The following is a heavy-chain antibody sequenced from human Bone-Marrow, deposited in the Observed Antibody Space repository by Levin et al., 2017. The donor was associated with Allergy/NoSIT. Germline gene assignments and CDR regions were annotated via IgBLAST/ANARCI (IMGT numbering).Heavy chain of an antibody. V-gene: IGHV3-21*01. CDR1: GFIFSGSS. D-gene: IGHD1-1*01. CDR3: VRTQLDNWPFDL. CDR2: ISSSGTYR. Sequence: GESLKISCAASGFIFSGSSMNWVRQAPGKGPEWVSSISSSGTYRYYADSLSGRFTVSRDNAKNSLFLQMNSLGGEDTAIYYCVRTQLDNWPFDLWGRGTLVTVTS. J-gene: IGHJ2*01.